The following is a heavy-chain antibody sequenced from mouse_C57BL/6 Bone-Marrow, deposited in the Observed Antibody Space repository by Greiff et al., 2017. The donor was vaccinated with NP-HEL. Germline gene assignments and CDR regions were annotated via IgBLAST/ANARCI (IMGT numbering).Heavy chain of an antibody. CDR2: IYPRSGNT. D-gene: IGHD2-10*01. Sequence: VQLQQSGAELARPGASVKLSCKASGYTFTSYGISWVKQRTGQGLEWIGEIYPRSGNTYYNEKFKGKATLTADKSSSTAYMELRSLTSEDSAVYFCARPYYGNYAWFAYWGQGTVVTVSA. CDR3: ARPYYGNYAWFAY. J-gene: IGHJ3*01. CDR1: GYTFTSYG. V-gene: IGHV1-81*01.